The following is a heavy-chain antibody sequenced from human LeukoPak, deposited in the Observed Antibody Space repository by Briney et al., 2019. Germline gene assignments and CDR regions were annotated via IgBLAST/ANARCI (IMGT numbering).Heavy chain of an antibody. Sequence: GGSLRFSCAASGFTFSSYAMYWVRQAPGKGLEWVAVISYDGSNKYYADSVKGRFTISRDNSKNTLYLQMNSLRAEDTAVYYCASKFYWGQGTLVTVSS. V-gene: IGHV3-30-3*01. CDR1: GFTFSSYA. CDR3: ASKFY. J-gene: IGHJ4*02. CDR2: ISYDGSNK.